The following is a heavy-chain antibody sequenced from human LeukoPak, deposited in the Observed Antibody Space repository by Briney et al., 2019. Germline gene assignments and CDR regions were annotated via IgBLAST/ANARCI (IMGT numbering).Heavy chain of an antibody. CDR3: ASSPDYGGPYGMDV. D-gene: IGHD4-23*01. J-gene: IGHJ6*02. V-gene: IGHV1-69*04. CDR1: GGTFSSYA. Sequence: SVKVSCKASGGTFSSYAISWVRQAPGQGLEWMGRSITILGIANYAQKFQGRVTITADKYTSTAYMELSSLRSEDTSVYYCASSPDYGGPYGMDVWGQGTTVTVSS. CDR2: SITILGIA.